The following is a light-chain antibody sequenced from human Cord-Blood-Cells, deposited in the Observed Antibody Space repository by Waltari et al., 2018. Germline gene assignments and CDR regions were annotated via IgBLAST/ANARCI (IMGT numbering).Light chain of an antibody. Sequence: EIVMTQSPPTLSLSPGERATLSCRASPSVSSNFAWYQQKPGQAPRLLIYGAATRATGIPARFSGSGSGTEFTLTISSLQSEDFAVYYCQQYNNWPRTFGQGTKVEIK. CDR1: PSVSSN. J-gene: IGKJ1*01. V-gene: IGKV3-15*01. CDR2: GAA. CDR3: QQYNNWPRT.